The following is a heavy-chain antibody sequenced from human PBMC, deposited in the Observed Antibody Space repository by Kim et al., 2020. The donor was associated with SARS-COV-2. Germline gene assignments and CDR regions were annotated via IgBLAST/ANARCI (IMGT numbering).Heavy chain of an antibody. CDR3: ARESSLGYCSGGSCPYDAFDI. D-gene: IGHD2-15*01. J-gene: IGHJ3*02. CDR1: GFTFSSYG. Sequence: GGSLRLSCAASGFTFSSYGIHWVRQAPGKGLEWVAVIWYDGSNKYYADSVKGRFTISRDNSKNTLYLQMNSLRAEDTAVYYCARESSLGYCSGGSCPYDAFDIWGQGTMVTVSS. CDR2: IWYDGSNK. V-gene: IGHV3-33*01.